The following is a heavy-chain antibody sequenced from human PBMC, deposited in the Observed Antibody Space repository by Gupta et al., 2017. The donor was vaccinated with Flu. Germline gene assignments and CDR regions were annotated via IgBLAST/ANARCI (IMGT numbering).Heavy chain of an antibody. Sequence: VQLQESGPGLVKPSEPRSLSCSVASGSVSGCFWSWIRQPPGKGLEYVAYVHSNGETNYGPSFERRVTTSVDTSNNQVSLRLSSVTAADTAVYYCARFTEYGSNHYLDNWGQGTLVAVSS. CDR2: VHSNGET. J-gene: IGHJ4*02. D-gene: IGHD2-2*01. CDR3: ARFTEYGSNHYLDN. V-gene: IGHV4-59*02. CDR1: SGSVSGCF.